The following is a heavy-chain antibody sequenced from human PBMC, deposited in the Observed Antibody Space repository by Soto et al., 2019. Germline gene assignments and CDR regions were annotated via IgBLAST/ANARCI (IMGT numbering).Heavy chain of an antibody. CDR1: GGSISSYY. D-gene: IGHD6-19*01. V-gene: IGHV4-59*01. CDR3: ARVGSSGWYYLDY. CDR2: IYYSGST. Sequence: SETLSLTCTVSGGSISSYYWSWIRQPPGKGLEWIGYIYYSGSTNYNPSLKSRVTISVDTSKNQFSLKLSSVTASDTAVYYCARVGSSGWYYLDYWGQGTVVT. J-gene: IGHJ4*02.